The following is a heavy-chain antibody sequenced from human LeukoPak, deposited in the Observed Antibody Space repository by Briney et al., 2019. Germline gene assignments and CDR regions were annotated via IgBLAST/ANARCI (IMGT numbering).Heavy chain of an antibody. CDR3: AREVSSSWYGYYYYYMDV. CDR1: GYTFTGYY. CDR2: INPNSGGT. V-gene: IGHV1-2*02. Sequence: ASVKVSCKASGYTFTGYYMHWVRQAPGQGLEWMGWINPNSGGTSYAQKFQGRVTMTRDTSISTAYMELSRLRSDDTAVYYCAREVSSSWYGYYYYYMDVWGKGTTVTISS. J-gene: IGHJ6*03. D-gene: IGHD6-13*01.